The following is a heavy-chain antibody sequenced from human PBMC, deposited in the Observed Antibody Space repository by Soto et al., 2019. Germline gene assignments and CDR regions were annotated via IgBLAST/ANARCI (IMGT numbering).Heavy chain of an antibody. CDR2: INAANGNT. Sequence: ASVKVSCKASGYIFTSYDIHWVRQAPGQRLEWMGRINAANGNTKYSQRFQGRVTITRDASANTAYMDLSSLRSEDAAVYYCASAIADACFDYWGQGTQVTAPQ. V-gene: IGHV1-3*01. D-gene: IGHD6-13*01. CDR3: ASAIADACFDY. J-gene: IGHJ4*02. CDR1: GYIFTSYD.